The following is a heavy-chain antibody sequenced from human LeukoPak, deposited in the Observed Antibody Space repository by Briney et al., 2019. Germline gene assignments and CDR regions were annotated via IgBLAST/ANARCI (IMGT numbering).Heavy chain of an antibody. CDR1: GYTFTSYY. Sequence: ASVKVSCKASGYTFTSYYMHWVRQAPGQGLEWMGIINPSGGSTSYAQKFQGRVTMTRDTSTSTVYMELSSLRSEDTAVYYCAAVRLQNNWFDPWGQGTLVTVSS. J-gene: IGHJ5*02. CDR3: AAVRLQNNWFDP. V-gene: IGHV1-46*01. D-gene: IGHD4-4*01. CDR2: INPSGGST.